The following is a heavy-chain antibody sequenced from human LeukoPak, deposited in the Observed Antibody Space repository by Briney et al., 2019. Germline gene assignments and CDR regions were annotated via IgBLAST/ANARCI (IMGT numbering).Heavy chain of an antibody. Sequence: SETLSLTCAVYGGSFSGYYWSWIRQPPGKGLEWIGEINHSGSTNYNPSLKSRVTISVDTSKNQFSLKLSSVTAADTAVYYCASRVPAAAILKWGQGTLVTVSS. CDR1: GGSFSGYY. CDR3: ASRVPAAAILK. V-gene: IGHV4-34*01. J-gene: IGHJ4*02. D-gene: IGHD2-2*01. CDR2: INHSGST.